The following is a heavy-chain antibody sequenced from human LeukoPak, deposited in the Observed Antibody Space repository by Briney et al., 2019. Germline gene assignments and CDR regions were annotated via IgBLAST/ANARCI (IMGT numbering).Heavy chain of an antibody. V-gene: IGHV3-21*01. CDR3: AKVRSTMIVVVPHGSDFDL. D-gene: IGHD3-22*01. CDR2: ITSSSSYI. J-gene: IGHJ3*01. CDR1: GFTVSSNY. Sequence: PGGSLRLSCAASGFTVSSNYMSWVRQAPGKGLEWVSSITSSSSYIYYADSVKGRFTISRDNAKNSLYLQMNSLRAEDTAVYYCAKVRSTMIVVVPHGSDFDLWGQGTMVTVSS.